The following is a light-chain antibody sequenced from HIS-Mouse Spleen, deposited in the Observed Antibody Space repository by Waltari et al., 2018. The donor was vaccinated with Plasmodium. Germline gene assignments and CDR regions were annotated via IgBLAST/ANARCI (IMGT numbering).Light chain of an antibody. CDR2: EGS. CDR1: SSDVGSYNL. V-gene: IGLV2-23*03. Sequence: QSALTQPASVSGSPGQSITISCTGTSSDVGSYNLVSWYQQHPGKAPKFMIYEGSKRPSGVCKRFSGSKPGNTASLTISGLQAEDEADYYCCSYAGSSTFLVFGGGTKLTVL. J-gene: IGLJ2*01. CDR3: CSYAGSSTFLV.